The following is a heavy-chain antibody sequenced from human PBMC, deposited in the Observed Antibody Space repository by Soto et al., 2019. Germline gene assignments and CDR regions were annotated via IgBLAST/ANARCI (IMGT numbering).Heavy chain of an antibody. V-gene: IGHV4-39*01. Sequence: SETLSLTCTGCGGSISSSSYYWGWIRQPPGKGLEWIGSIYYSGSTYYNPSLKSRVTISVDTSKNQFSLKLSSVTAADTAVYYCARGGYGSGSYYGEKWFDPWGQGTLVAVSP. CDR3: ARGGYGSGSYYGEKWFDP. CDR1: GGSISSSSYY. D-gene: IGHD3-10*01. J-gene: IGHJ5*02. CDR2: IYYSGST.